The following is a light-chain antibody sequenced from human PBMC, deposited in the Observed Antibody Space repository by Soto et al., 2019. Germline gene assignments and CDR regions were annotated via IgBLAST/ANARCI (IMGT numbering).Light chain of an antibody. V-gene: IGKV3-11*01. Sequence: EIVLTQSPVSLSLSPGERATLSCRASQTVDNYLAWYQQKPGQAPRLVIFDVSNRATGIPARFIGSGSGTDSTLTISRLEPEDFALYYCQQRSNGPPALTFGGGTKVEVK. CDR3: QQRSNGPPALT. CDR1: QTVDNY. J-gene: IGKJ4*01. CDR2: DVS.